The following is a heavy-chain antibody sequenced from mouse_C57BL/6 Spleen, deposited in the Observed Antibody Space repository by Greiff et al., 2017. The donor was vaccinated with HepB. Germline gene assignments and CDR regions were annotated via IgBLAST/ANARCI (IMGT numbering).Heavy chain of an antibody. CDR1: RLSLPAFF. V-gene: IGHV7-3*01. D-gene: IGHD1-1*01. Sequence: VMFVESCGWLVQPRGSLRSPRVPSRLSLPAFFICWVLQPPGKALEWLGFFRKKANGYTTEYSASVKGRFTISSDNSQSILYLQMNALRAEDSATYYCARYRSSYGYFDVWGTGTTVTVSS. J-gene: IGHJ1*03. CDR3: ARYRSSYGYFDV. CDR2: FRKKANGYTT.